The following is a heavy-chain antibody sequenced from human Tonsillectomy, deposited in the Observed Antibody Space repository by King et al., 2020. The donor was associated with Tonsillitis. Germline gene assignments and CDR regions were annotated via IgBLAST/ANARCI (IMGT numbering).Heavy chain of an antibody. Sequence: QEQLVQSGAEVKKPGASVKVSCKASGYFFTNYDIIWVRQATGQGLEWMGWMNPNSGNTGYAQKFQGRVTMTTNTSIRTAYMELSSLRSEDTAVYYCAREGHYYYGSGTYRAVDYWGQGTLVIVSS. D-gene: IGHD3-10*01. J-gene: IGHJ4*02. CDR1: GYFFTNYD. V-gene: IGHV1-8*01. CDR3: AREGHYYYGSGTYRAVDY. CDR2: MNPNSGNT.